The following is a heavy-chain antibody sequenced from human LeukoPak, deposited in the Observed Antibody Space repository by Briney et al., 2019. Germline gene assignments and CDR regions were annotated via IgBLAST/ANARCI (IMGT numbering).Heavy chain of an antibody. J-gene: IGHJ5*02. Sequence: GSLRLSCAASGFTFSSYALSWVRQAPGKGLEWVSAISGSGGSTYYADSVKGRFTISRDNSKNTLYLQMNSLRAEDTAVYYCAKVGAEHNWFDPWGQGTLVTVSS. V-gene: IGHV3-23*01. CDR1: GFTFSSYA. D-gene: IGHD1-26*01. CDR2: ISGSGGST. CDR3: AKVGAEHNWFDP.